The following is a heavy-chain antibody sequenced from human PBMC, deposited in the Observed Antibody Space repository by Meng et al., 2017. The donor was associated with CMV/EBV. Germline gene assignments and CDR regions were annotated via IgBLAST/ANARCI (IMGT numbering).Heavy chain of an antibody. CDR2: IYYSGST. Sequence: SETLSLTCTVSGGSISSSSYYWGWIRQPPGKGLEWIGSIYYSGSTYYNPSLKSRVTISVDTSKNQFSLKLSSVTAADTAVYYCARGDRIVVVPAAIQKVTYYYYYGMDVWGQGTTVTVSS. CDR3: ARGDRIVVVPAAIQKVTYYYYYGMDV. D-gene: IGHD2-2*02. J-gene: IGHJ6*02. CDR1: GGSISSSSYY. V-gene: IGHV4-39*07.